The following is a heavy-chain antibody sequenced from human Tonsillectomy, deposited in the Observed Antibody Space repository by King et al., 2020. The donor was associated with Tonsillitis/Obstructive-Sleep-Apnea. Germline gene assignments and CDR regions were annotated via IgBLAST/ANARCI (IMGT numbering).Heavy chain of an antibody. D-gene: IGHD2-2*01. V-gene: IGHV1-69*09. J-gene: IGHJ4*02. CDR1: GGTFSSDA. CDR2: IIPILNIA. CDR3: AKSKGGLPAAFDY. Sequence: QLVQSGAEVKKPGSSVKVSCKASGGTFSSDAISWVRQAPGQGLEWMGRIIPILNIAHYAEKFQGRVTITADKSTSTADMELSSLRSEDTAMYYCAKSKGGLPAAFDYWGQGTLGTVSS.